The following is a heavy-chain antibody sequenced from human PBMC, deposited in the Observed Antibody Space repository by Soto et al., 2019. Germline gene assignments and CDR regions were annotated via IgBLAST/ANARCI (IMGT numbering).Heavy chain of an antibody. D-gene: IGHD3-10*01. CDR2: ISSSSSYI. Sequence: GGSLRLSCAASGFTFSSYSMNWVRQAPGKGLEWVSSISSSSSYIYYADSVKGRFTISRDNAKNSLYLQMNSLRAEDTAVYYCARDRGRPLLSPRAHYYYMDVWGKGTTVTVSS. V-gene: IGHV3-21*01. J-gene: IGHJ6*03. CDR3: ARDRGRPLLSPRAHYYYMDV. CDR1: GFTFSSYS.